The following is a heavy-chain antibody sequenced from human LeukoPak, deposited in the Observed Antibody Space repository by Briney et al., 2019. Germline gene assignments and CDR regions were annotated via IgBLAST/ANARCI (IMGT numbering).Heavy chain of an antibody. D-gene: IGHD5-24*01. V-gene: IGHV4-39*01. CDR2: IHSSVYT. J-gene: IGHJ5*02. CDR3: ARGSDDYKLGNH. Sequence: PSETLSLSCSVSGDSFDNSYCWTWVRQPPGKRPEWIGTIHSSVYTYYNPSLRSRATISGDTSRNLFSLKLISVTAADTAVYYCARGSDDYKLGNHWGHGTLVTVSS. CDR1: GDSFDNSYC.